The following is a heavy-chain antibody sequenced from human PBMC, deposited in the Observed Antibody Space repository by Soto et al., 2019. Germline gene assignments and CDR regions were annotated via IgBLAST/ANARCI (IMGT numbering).Heavy chain of an antibody. Sequence: ASVNVSCKASGYTFTSYGISWVRQAPGQGLEWMGWISAYNGNTNYAQKLQGRVTMTTDTSTGTAYMELRSLRSDDTAVYYCARVGYCSSTSCYVPPDWGQGTLVTVSS. CDR2: ISAYNGNT. D-gene: IGHD2-2*01. CDR3: ARVGYCSSTSCYVPPD. V-gene: IGHV1-18*01. CDR1: GYTFTSYG. J-gene: IGHJ4*02.